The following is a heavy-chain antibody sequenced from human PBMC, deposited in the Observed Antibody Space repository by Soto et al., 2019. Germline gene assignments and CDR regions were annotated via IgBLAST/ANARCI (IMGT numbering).Heavy chain of an antibody. D-gene: IGHD5-12*01. J-gene: IGHJ6*02. CDR1: GYTFTGYY. CDR3: ARDGYNYRTGGGYYYGMDV. V-gene: IGHV1-2*04. Sequence: AASVKVSCKASGYTFTGYYMHWVRQAPGQGLEWMGWINPNSGGTNYAQKFQGWVTMTRDTSISTAYMELSRLRSDDTAVYYYARDGYNYRTGGGYYYGMDVWGQGTTVTVSS. CDR2: INPNSGGT.